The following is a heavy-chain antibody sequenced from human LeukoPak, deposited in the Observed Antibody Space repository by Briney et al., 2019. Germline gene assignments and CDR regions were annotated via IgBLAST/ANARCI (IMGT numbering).Heavy chain of an antibody. Sequence: SETLSLTCAVYGGSFSGYYRSWIRQPPGKGLEWIGEINHSGSTNYNPSLKSRVTISVDTSKNQFSLKLSSVTAADTAVYYCARGEDDAFDIWGQGTMVTVSS. CDR2: INHSGST. V-gene: IGHV4-34*01. J-gene: IGHJ3*02. CDR1: GGSFSGYY. CDR3: ARGEDDAFDI.